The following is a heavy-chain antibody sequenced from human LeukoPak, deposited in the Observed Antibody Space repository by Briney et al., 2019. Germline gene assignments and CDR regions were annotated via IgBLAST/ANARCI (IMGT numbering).Heavy chain of an antibody. CDR2: IYTSGST. D-gene: IGHD3-16*01. J-gene: IGHJ6*03. CDR1: GGSISSYY. V-gene: IGHV4-4*07. CDR3: ARVATFGGVTPYYMDV. Sequence: SETLSLTCTVSGGSISSYYWSWIRQPAGKGLEWIGRIYTSGSTNYTPSLKSRVTMSVDTSKTQFSLKLSSVTAAGTAVYYCARVATFGGVTPYYMDVWGKGTTVTVSS.